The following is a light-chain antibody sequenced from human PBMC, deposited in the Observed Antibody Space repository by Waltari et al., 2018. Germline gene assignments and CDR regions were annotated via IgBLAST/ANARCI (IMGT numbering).Light chain of an antibody. Sequence: IVLTQSPGTLSLSPGERATLSCRASQSISRYLAWYQQKPGQAPRLLIYAASSRATGIPDRFSGSGSGTDFSLTISRLEPEDFAVYFCQNHERLPAVFDQGTKVEIK. V-gene: IGKV3-20*01. CDR2: AAS. CDR3: QNHERLPAV. CDR1: QSISRY. J-gene: IGKJ1*01.